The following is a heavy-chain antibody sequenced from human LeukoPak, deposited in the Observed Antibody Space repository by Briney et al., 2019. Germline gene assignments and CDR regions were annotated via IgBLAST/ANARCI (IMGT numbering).Heavy chain of an antibody. V-gene: IGHV4-39*01. J-gene: IGHJ4*02. D-gene: IGHD6-19*01. CDR3: ARVSYPYSSGPGSDFDY. Sequence: PSETLSLTCTVSGGSISSSNYYWGWIRQPPGKGLEWIGSVFYSGGTYYNPSLKSRVTISVDTSKNQFSLKLSSVTAADTAVYYCARVSYPYSSGPGSDFDYWGQGTLVTVSS. CDR2: VFYSGGT. CDR1: GGSISSSNYY.